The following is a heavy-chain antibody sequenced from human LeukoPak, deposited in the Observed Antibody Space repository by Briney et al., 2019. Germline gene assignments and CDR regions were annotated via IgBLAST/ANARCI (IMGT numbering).Heavy chain of an antibody. CDR1: GYTFTGYY. D-gene: IGHD6-13*01. V-gene: IGHV1-3*01. CDR2: INAGNGNT. J-gene: IGHJ4*02. CDR3: ARDREGSSYAFDY. Sequence: GASVKVSCKASGYTFTGYYMHWVRQAPGQRLEWMGWINAGNGNTKYSQKFQGRVTITRDTSASTAYMELSSLRSEDTAVYYCARDREGSSYAFDYWGQGTLVTVSS.